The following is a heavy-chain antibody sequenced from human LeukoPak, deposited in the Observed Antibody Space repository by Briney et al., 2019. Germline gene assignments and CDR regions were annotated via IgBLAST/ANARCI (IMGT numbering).Heavy chain of an antibody. Sequence: PSETLSLTCAVCGGSFSGYYWSWIRQPPGKGLEWIGEINHSGSTNYNPSLKSRVTISVDTSKNQFSLKLSSVTAADTAVYYCARGLAYCGGDCYYYYYYGMDVWGQGTTVTVSS. J-gene: IGHJ6*02. CDR1: GGSFSGYY. CDR2: INHSGST. D-gene: IGHD2-21*02. CDR3: ARGLAYCGGDCYYYYYYGMDV. V-gene: IGHV4-34*01.